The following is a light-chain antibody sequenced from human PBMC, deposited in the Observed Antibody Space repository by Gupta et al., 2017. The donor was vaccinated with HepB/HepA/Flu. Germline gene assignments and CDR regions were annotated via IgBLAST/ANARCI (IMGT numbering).Light chain of an antibody. Sequence: QSALTQPASVSGSPGQPITISCTGTSSDVGGYKYVSWYQQHPGKAPKLMIYDVSNRPSGVSNRFSGSKSGNTASLTISGLQAEDEADYYCSSYTSSSGWVFGGGTKLTVL. CDR2: DVS. CDR3: SSYTSSSGWV. CDR1: SSDVGGYKY. J-gene: IGLJ3*02. V-gene: IGLV2-14*03.